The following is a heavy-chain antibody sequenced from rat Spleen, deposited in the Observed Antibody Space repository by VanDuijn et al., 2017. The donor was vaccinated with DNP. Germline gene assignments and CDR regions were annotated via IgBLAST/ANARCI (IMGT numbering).Heavy chain of an antibody. CDR3: ARHVLPLRVWDY. V-gene: IGHV5-22*01. CDR1: GFTFSDYY. Sequence: EVRLVESGGDLVQPGRSLKLSCAASGFTFSDYYMAWVRQPPTKGLEWVAYISYDGGSTYYGDSVKGRFTISRDNAKSTLYLQINSLRSEDMATYYCARHVLPLRVWDYWGQGVMVTVSS. CDR2: ISYDGGST. D-gene: IGHD1-4*01. J-gene: IGHJ2*01.